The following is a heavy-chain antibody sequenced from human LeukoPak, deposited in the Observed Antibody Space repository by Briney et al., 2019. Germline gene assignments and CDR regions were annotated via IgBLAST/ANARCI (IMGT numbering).Heavy chain of an antibody. CDR2: ISGGDNS. CDR1: RFTFSNYA. D-gene: IGHD3-10*01. V-gene: IGHV3-23*01. CDR3: AKDCLGVPYYFDY. J-gene: IGHJ4*02. Sequence: GGSLRLSCAASRFTFSNYAMSWVRQAPGNGLEWVSTISGGDNSYYADSVKGRFTISRDNSRNTLYLQMSSLRAEDTAVYYCAKDCLGVPYYFDYWGQGTLVTVSS.